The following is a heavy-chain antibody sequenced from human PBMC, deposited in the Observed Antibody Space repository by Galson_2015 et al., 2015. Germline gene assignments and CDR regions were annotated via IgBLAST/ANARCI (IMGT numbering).Heavy chain of an antibody. CDR3: ARAGGYYDSSGHEVGRGYYYGMDV. V-gene: IGHV3-33*01. J-gene: IGHJ6*02. CDR2: IWYDGSNK. D-gene: IGHD3-22*01. Sequence: SLRLSCAASGFTFSSYGMHWVRQAPGKGLEWVAVIWYDGSNKYYADSVKGRFTISRDNSKNTLYLQMNSLRAEDTAVYYCARAGGYYDSSGHEVGRGYYYGMDVWGQGTTVTVSS. CDR1: GFTFSSYG.